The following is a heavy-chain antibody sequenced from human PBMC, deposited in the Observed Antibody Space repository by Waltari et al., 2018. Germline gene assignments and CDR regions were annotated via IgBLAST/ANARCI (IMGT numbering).Heavy chain of an antibody. CDR3: ARDLYHAMDV. CDR1: GFPFRRHW. V-gene: IGHV3-74*01. Sequence: EVRLVESGGGLVQPGGSLSLSCAASGFPFRRHWLHWVRQVPGKGLVWVSRVKDDGRSISYADSVKGRFSISRDNAKNMLYLQMNSLRAEDTAVYYCARDLYHAMDVWGQGTTVIVSS. J-gene: IGHJ6*02. CDR2: VKDDGRSI.